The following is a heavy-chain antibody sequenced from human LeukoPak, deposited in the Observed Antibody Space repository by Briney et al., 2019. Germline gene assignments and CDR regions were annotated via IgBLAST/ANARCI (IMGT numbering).Heavy chain of an antibody. CDR2: SRSYNRNT. Sequence: ASVKVSCTASGSTFTSYGISWVRQAPGQGLEWMGWSRSYNRNTRVAQKLQGRGTMTTDTSTSTAYRELRSLRSDDTAVYYCTTVAGPSGYDGFDYWGQGTLVSVSS. D-gene: IGHD5-12*01. CDR1: GSTFTSYG. V-gene: IGHV1-18*01. J-gene: IGHJ4*02. CDR3: TTVAGPSGYDGFDY.